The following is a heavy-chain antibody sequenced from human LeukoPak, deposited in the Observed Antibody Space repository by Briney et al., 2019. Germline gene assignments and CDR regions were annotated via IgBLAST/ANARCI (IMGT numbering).Heavy chain of an antibody. Sequence: PGGSLRLSCAASGFTFSSYSMNWVRQAPGKGLEWVSYISGSGSSIYYADSVKGRFTISRDNAKNSLYLQMKSLRAEDTAVHYCARQLDSWGQGTLVTVSS. V-gene: IGHV3-48*01. CDR2: ISGSGSSI. J-gene: IGHJ4*02. CDR1: GFTFSSYS. CDR3: ARQLDS.